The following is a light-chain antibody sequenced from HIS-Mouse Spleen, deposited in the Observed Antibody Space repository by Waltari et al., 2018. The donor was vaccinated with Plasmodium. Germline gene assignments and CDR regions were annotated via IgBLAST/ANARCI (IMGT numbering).Light chain of an antibody. J-gene: IGKJ4*01. CDR1: QGISSY. CDR2: AAS. CDR3: QQYYSYPLT. V-gene: IGKV1-8*01. Sequence: AIRMTQSPSSLSASTGDRVTITCRASQGISSYLAGYQQKPGKAPKLLIYAASTLQSGVPSRFSGSGSGTDFTLTISCLQSEDFATYYCQQYYSYPLTFGGGTK.